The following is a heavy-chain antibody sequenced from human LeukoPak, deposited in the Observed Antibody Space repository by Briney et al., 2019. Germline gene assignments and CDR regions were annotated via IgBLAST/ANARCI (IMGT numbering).Heavy chain of an antibody. CDR3: ARTGLWELDFDY. D-gene: IGHD1-26*01. J-gene: IGHJ4*02. CDR1: GYTFTSYA. V-gene: IGHV1-3*01. Sequence: ASVKVSCKASGYTFTSYAMHWVRQAPGQRLEWMGWINAGNGNTKYSQKFQGRVTITRDTSASTAYMELSSLRSEDTAVYYCARTGLWELDFDYWGQGTLVTVSS. CDR2: INAGNGNT.